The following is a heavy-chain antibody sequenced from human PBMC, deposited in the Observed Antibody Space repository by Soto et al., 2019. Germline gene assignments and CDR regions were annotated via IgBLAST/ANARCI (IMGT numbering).Heavy chain of an antibody. CDR1: GGSISSSNW. J-gene: IGHJ5*02. CDR2: IYHSGST. CDR3: ATTHGGYDPDVSFDP. Sequence: QVQLQESGPGLVKPSGTLSLTCAVSGGSISSSNWWSWVRQPPGKGLEWIGEIYHSGSTNYNPSLKSRVTIXAHXSXTQFSLKLSSVTAADTAVYYCATTHGGYDPDVSFDPWGQGTLVTVSS. V-gene: IGHV4-4*02. D-gene: IGHD5-12*01.